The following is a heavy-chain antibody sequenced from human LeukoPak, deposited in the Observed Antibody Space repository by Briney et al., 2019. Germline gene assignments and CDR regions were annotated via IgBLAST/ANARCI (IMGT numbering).Heavy chain of an antibody. J-gene: IGHJ4*02. CDR3: ARVRGHGRGAAGINY. Sequence: ASVKVSCKASGYTFTGYHMHWVRQAPGQGLEWMGWINPNSGGTNYAQKFQGRVTMTRDTSISTAYMELSRLRSDDTAVYYCARVRGHGRGAAGINYWGQGTLVTVSS. CDR1: GYTFTGYH. D-gene: IGHD6-13*01. V-gene: IGHV1-2*02. CDR2: INPNSGGT.